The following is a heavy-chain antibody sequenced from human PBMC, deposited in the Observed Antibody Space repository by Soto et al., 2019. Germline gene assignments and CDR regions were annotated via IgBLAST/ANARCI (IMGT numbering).Heavy chain of an antibody. CDR1: GFTFSSYG. Sequence: QVQLVESGGGVVQPGRSLRLSCAASGFTFSSYGMHWVRQAPGKGLEWVAVISYDGSNKYYADSVKGRFTISRDNSKNTLYLQMNSLRAEDTAVYYCAKDQFKAPPVYYYMDVWGKGTTVTVSS. J-gene: IGHJ6*03. CDR2: ISYDGSNK. CDR3: AKDQFKAPPVYYYMDV. V-gene: IGHV3-30*18.